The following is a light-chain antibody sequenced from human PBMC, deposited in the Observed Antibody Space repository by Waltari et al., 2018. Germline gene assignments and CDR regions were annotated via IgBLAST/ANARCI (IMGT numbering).Light chain of an antibody. CDR3: QQYNTYPLT. V-gene: IGKV1-5*03. J-gene: IGKJ5*01. CDR1: QYISSW. CDR2: KAS. Sequence: DIQMTQSPSTLSASVGDRVTITCRARQYISSWLAWYQQKPGKAPKLLIYKASILESGVPSRFSGSESGTEFTLTISSLQPDDFATYYCQQYNTYPLTFGQGTRLEI.